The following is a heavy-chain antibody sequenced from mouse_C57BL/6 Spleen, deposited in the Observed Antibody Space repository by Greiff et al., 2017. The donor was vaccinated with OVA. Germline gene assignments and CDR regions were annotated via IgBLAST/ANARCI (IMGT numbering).Heavy chain of an antibody. J-gene: IGHJ3*01. Sequence: EVPRVESGGGLVKPGGSLKLSCAASGFTFSDYGMHWVRQAPEKGLEWVAYISSGSSTIYYADTVKGRFTISRDNAKNTLFLQMTSLRSEDTAMYYCARFGTTWFAYWGQGTLVTVSA. CDR1: GFTFSDYG. CDR2: ISSGSSTI. D-gene: IGHD4-1*01. V-gene: IGHV5-17*01. CDR3: ARFGTTWFAY.